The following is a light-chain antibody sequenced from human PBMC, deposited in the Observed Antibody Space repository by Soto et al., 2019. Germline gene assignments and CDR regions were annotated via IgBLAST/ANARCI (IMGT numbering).Light chain of an antibody. Sequence: QSVLTQPPSASGTPGQRVTISCSGSSSNIGSNSVHWYQQLPGTAPKLLIYSNSQRPSGVPERISGSKSGTSASLAISGLQAEDEADYYCQSYDSSLSGVVFGGGTKLTVL. V-gene: IGLV1-44*01. J-gene: IGLJ2*01. CDR2: SNS. CDR1: SSNIGSNS. CDR3: QSYDSSLSGVV.